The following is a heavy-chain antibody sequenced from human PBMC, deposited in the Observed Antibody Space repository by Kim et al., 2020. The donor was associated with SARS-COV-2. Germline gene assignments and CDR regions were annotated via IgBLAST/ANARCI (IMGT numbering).Heavy chain of an antibody. CDR1: GGSFSGYY. D-gene: IGHD3-10*01. J-gene: IGHJ4*02. CDR2: INHSGST. Sequence: SETLSLTCAVYGGSFSGYYWSWIRQPPGKGLEWIGEINHSGSTNYNPSLKSRVTISVDTSKNQFSLKLTSVTAADTAVYYCARGSRLLWFGALTAFFDYWGQGTLVIVSS. V-gene: IGHV4-34*01. CDR3: ARGSRLLWFGALTAFFDY.